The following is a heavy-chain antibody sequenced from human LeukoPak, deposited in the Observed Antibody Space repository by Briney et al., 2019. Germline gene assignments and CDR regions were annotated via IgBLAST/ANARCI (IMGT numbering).Heavy chain of an antibody. J-gene: IGHJ5*02. D-gene: IGHD6-13*01. CDR3: ARRARTGIAAAGTGGLHWFDP. CDR2: INHSGST. V-gene: IGHV4-34*01. Sequence: SETLSLTCAVYGGSFSGYYWSWIRQPPGKGLEWIGEINHSGSTNYNPSLKSRVTISVDTSKNQFSLKLSSVTAADTAVYYCARRARTGIAAAGTGGLHWFDPWGQGTLVTVSS. CDR1: GGSFSGYY.